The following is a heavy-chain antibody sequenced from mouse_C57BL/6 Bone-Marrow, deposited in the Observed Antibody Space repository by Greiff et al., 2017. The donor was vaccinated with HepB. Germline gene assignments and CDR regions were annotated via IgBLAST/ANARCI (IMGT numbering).Heavy chain of an antibody. J-gene: IGHJ2*01. CDR1: GFTFSDYG. CDR2: ISSGSSTI. V-gene: IGHV5-17*01. CDR3: ARLTTVVGYFDY. Sequence: VQLQQSGGGLVKPGGSLKLSCAASGFTFSDYGMHWVRQAPEKGLEWVAYISSGSSTIYYADTVKGRFTISRDNAKNTLFLQMTSLRSEDTAMYYCARLTTVVGYFDYWGQGTTLTVSS. D-gene: IGHD1-1*01.